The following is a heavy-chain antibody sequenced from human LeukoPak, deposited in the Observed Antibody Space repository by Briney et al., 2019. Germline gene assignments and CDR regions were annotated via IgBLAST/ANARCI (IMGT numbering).Heavy chain of an antibody. CDR3: ARNPSGWYPYYFDY. J-gene: IGHJ4*02. CDR1: GFSLSTSGMC. V-gene: IGHV2-70*01. Sequence: SGPALVKPTQTLTLTCTFSGFSLSTSGMCVSWIRQPPGKALEWLALIDWDDDKYYSTSLKTRLTISKDTSKNQVVLTMTNMDPVDTATYYCARNPSGWYPYYFDYWGQGTLVTVSS. D-gene: IGHD6-19*01. CDR2: IDWDDDK.